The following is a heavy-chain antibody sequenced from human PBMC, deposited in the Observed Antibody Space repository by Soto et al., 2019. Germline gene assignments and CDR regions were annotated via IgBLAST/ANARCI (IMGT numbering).Heavy chain of an antibody. Sequence: GASVKVSCKASGYTLTTFFMHWVRQAPGQGLEWMGVINPGYSAGTANYAQKFQGRVTITADKSTSTAYMELSSLRSEDTAVYYCARDIVVVPAEYGMDVWGQGTTVTVSS. V-gene: IGHV1-69*06. D-gene: IGHD2-2*01. J-gene: IGHJ6*02. CDR2: INPGYSAGTA. CDR3: ARDIVVVPAEYGMDV. CDR1: GYTLTTFF.